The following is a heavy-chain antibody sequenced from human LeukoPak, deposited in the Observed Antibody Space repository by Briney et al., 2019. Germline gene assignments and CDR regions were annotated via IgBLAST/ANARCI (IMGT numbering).Heavy chain of an antibody. CDR2: INHSGST. D-gene: IGHD2-15*01. CDR3: ARGGRDTVEVVAATPPPQTYYFDF. CDR1: GGSFSGYY. Sequence: SETLSLTCAVYGGSFSGYYWSWIRQPPGKGLEWTGEINHSGSTNYNPSLKSRVTISGDTSKNQFSLKLSSVTAADTAVYFCARGGRDTVEVVAATPPPQTYYFDFWGQGTLVTVSS. V-gene: IGHV4-34*01. J-gene: IGHJ4*02.